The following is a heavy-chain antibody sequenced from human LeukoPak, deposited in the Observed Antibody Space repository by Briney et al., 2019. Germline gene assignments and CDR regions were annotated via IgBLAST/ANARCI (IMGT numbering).Heavy chain of an antibody. J-gene: IGHJ4*02. CDR2: INPNSGGT. CDR1: GYTFTGYY. D-gene: IGHD3-3*01. CDR3: ARSDFWSGYPSDY. Sequence: ASVKVSCKASGYTFTGYYMHWVRQAPGQGLEWMGWINPNSGGTNYAQKFQGRVTMTRDTSISTAYMELSRLRSDDTAVYYCARSDFWSGYPSDYWDQGTLVTVSS. V-gene: IGHV1-2*02.